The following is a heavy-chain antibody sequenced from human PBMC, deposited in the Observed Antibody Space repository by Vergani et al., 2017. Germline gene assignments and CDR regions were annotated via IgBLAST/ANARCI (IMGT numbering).Heavy chain of an antibody. V-gene: IGHV4-39*01. CDR3: ARRRGVNGSGGSCYSGSWFDP. CDR1: GGSISSSSYY. J-gene: IGHJ5*02. Sequence: QLQLQESGPGLVKPSETLSLTCTVSGGSISSSSYYWGWIRQPPGKGLEWIGSIYYSGSTYYNPSLKSRVTISVDTSKNQFSLKLSSVTAADTAVYYCARRRGVNGSGGSCYSGSWFDPWGQGTLVTVSS. D-gene: IGHD2-15*01. CDR2: IYYSGST.